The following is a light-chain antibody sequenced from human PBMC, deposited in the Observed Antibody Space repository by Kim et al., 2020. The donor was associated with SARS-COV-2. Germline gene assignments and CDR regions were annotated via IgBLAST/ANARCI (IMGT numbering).Light chain of an antibody. CDR3: QQYNSYQGT. V-gene: IGKV1-5*01. CDR2: DAS. J-gene: IGKJ1*01. CDR1: QSISNW. Sequence: DIQMTQSPSTLSASVGDRVTITCRASQSISNWLAWYQQKPGKAPKLLIYDASSLESGVPSRFSGSGSGTEFTLTISSLQPDDFATYYCQQYNSYQGTFGQGTKVDIK.